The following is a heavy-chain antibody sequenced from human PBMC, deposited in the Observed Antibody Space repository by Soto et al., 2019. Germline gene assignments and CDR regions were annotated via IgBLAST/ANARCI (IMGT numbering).Heavy chain of an antibody. CDR3: ARGVDYSDYGASYQWFDP. J-gene: IGHJ5*02. Sequence: EVQLLEAGGGVVQPGGSLRLSCAASGFTFGSYAMAWVRQAPGKGLEWVSSISGRGESTYYAGSVKGRFTISRDNSMNTVSLRMNSLRGEGTAVYYCARGVDYSDYGASYQWFDPWGQGTLVTVSS. CDR2: ISGRGEST. V-gene: IGHV3-23*01. D-gene: IGHD4-17*01. CDR1: GFTFGSYA.